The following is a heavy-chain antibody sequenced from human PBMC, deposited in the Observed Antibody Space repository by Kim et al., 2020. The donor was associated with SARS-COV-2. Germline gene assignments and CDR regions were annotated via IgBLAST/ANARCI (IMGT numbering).Heavy chain of an antibody. J-gene: IGHJ4*02. CDR2: GST. CDR3: ASGRDYFDY. V-gene: IGHV4-31*02. Sequence: GSTYYNPSLRSRVTIAVDTSKNQFSLKLSSVTAADTAVYYCASGRDYFDYWGQGTLVTVSS.